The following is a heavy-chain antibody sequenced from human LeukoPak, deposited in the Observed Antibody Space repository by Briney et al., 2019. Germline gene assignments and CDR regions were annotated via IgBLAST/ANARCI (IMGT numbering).Heavy chain of an antibody. CDR3: ARGRLGFCSGGSCSDFDY. Sequence: GASVKVSCKASGYTFTSYGISWVRQAPGQGLEWMGWISAYNGKTNYAQKFQGRVTMTTDTSTSTAYMEVRSLRSDDTAVYYCARGRLGFCSGGSCSDFDYWGQGTLVTVSS. CDR2: ISAYNGKT. D-gene: IGHD2-15*01. J-gene: IGHJ4*02. V-gene: IGHV1-18*01. CDR1: GYTFTSYG.